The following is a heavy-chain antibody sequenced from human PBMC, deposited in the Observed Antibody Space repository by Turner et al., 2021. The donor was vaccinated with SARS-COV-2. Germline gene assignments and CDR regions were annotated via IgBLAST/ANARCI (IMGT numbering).Heavy chain of an antibody. Sequence: QVQLVQSGAEVKKPGASVKVSCKVSGYTLTELSMHWVRQAPGKGLEWMGGCDPEDGETIYAQKFQGRVTMTEDTSTDTSYMDLSSLRSEDTAVYYCATVTAVAGTSKNYYYYYGMDVWGQGTTVTVSS. V-gene: IGHV1-24*01. CDR3: ATVTAVAGTSKNYYYYYGMDV. J-gene: IGHJ6*02. CDR2: CDPEDGET. CDR1: GYTLTELS. D-gene: IGHD6-19*01.